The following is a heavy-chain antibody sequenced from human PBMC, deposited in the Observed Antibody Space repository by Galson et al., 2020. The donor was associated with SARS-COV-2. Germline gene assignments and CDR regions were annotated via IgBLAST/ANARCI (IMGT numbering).Heavy chain of an antibody. CDR2: IYHSGST. D-gene: IGHD6-13*01. CDR3: ARVASPAADDY. CDR1: GYSISSGYY. V-gene: IGHV4-38-2*02. Sequence: SETLSLTCTVSGYSISSGYYWGWIRQPPGKGLEWIGSIYHSGSTYYNPSLKSRVTISVDTSKNQFSLKLSSVTAADTAVYYCARVASPAADDYWGQGTLVTVSS. J-gene: IGHJ4*02.